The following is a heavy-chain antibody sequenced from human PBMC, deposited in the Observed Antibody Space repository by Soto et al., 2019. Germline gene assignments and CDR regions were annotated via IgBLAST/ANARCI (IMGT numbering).Heavy chain of an antibody. D-gene: IGHD3-22*01. CDR3: ARDRVPNSSGYYFDY. CDR1: GGTFSSYA. V-gene: IGHV1-69*06. J-gene: IGHJ4*02. CDR2: IIPIFGTA. Sequence: SVKVSCKASGGTFSSYAISWVRQAPGQGLEWLGGIIPIFGTANYAQKFQGRVTITADKSTSTAYMELSSLRSEDTAVYYCARDRVPNSSGYYFDYWGQGTLVTVSS.